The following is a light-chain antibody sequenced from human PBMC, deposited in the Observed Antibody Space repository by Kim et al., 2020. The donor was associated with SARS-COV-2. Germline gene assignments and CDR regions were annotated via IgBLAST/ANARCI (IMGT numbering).Light chain of an antibody. J-gene: IGKJ1*01. Sequence: DIVLTQSPGTLSLSPGERATLSCRASQSVSSSYLAWYQQKPGQAPRLLIYGASSRATGIPDRFSGSGSGTDFTLTISRLEPADFAVYYCQQYGSSPPWTFGQGTKVDIK. CDR1: QSVSSSY. CDR3: QQYGSSPPWT. V-gene: IGKV3-20*01. CDR2: GAS.